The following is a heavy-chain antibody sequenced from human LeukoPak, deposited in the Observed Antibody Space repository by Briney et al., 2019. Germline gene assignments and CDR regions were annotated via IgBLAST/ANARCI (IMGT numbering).Heavy chain of an antibody. D-gene: IGHD3-9*01. J-gene: IGHJ4*02. V-gene: IGHV4-59*01. CDR2: IYYSGST. Sequence: SETLSLTCTVSGGSISTYYWSWIRQPPGKGLEWIGYIYYSGSTNYNPSLKSRVTISLDTSKNQFSLRLSSVTAADTAVYYCAREPYYDILTGYYRSGIDYWGQGTLVTVSS. CDR3: AREPYYDILTGYYRSGIDY. CDR1: GGSISTYY.